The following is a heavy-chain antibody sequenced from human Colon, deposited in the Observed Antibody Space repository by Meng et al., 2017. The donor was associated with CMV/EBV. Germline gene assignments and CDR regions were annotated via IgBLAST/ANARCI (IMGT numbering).Heavy chain of an antibody. J-gene: IGHJ4*02. CDR1: GFTFSVFA. V-gene: IGHV3-23*01. Sequence: GESLKISCAASGFTFSVFAMHWVRQAPGKGLEWVARISGTNDITYYTESAKGRFTISRDNSKNTLYLQMNSLRAEDTAIYYCVKLHYDFWSGSYFWGQGTLVTVSS. CDR2: ISGTNDIT. CDR3: VKLHYDFWSGSYF. D-gene: IGHD3-3*01.